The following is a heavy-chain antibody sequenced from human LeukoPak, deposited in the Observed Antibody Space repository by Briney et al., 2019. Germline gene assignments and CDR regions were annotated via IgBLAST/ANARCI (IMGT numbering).Heavy chain of an antibody. J-gene: IGHJ4*02. Sequence: GGSLRLSCAASGFTFSSYGMHWVRQAPGKGLEWVAFIWYDGSNKYYADSVKGRLTISRDNSKNTLYLQMNSLRAEDMAVYYCAGSYDTSGYFDYWGQGTLVTVSS. CDR1: GFTFSSYG. CDR3: AGSYDTSGYFDY. V-gene: IGHV3-30*02. CDR2: IWYDGSNK. D-gene: IGHD3-22*01.